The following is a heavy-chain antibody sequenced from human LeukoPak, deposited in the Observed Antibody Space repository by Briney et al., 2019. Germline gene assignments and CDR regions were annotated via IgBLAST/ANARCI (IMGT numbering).Heavy chain of an antibody. V-gene: IGHV3-48*01. J-gene: IGHJ4*02. D-gene: IGHD3-3*01. CDR2: ISSSTTAI. Sequence: PGGSLRLSCTASGFNFNNFGMNWVRQAPGHGPEWFAYISSSTTAIYYADSVQGRFAISRDSGKNSLILQMSSLRVEDTAVYYCARGIAGRITTFGVLTGGYFDFWGQGSLVTVSS. CDR3: ARGIAGRITTFGVLTGGYFDF. CDR1: GFNFNNFG.